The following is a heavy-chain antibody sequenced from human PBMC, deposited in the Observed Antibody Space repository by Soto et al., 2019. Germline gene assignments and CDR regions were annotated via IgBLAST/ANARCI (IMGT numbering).Heavy chain of an antibody. D-gene: IGHD2-15*01. V-gene: IGHV1-46*03. CDR3: ASGVVVAATDEYFQH. CDR1: GYTFTSYY. J-gene: IGHJ1*01. CDR2: INPSGGST. Sequence: VSSVKLSCKASGYTFTSYYMHWVRHAPGQGLEWMGIINPSGGSTSYAQKFQGRVTMTRDTSTSTVYMELSSLRSEDTAVYYCASGVVVAATDEYFQHWGQGSLGSVPQ.